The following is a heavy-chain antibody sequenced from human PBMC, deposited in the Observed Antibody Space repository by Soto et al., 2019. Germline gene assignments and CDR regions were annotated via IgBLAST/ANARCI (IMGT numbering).Heavy chain of an antibody. CDR2: ISAYNGHT. J-gene: IGHJ4*01. CDR3: ARHHHGEYSSDY. V-gene: IGHV1-18*01. CDR1: GYTFTSYG. Sequence: QVQRVQSGAEVKKPGASVKVSCKASGYTFTSYGISWVRQAPGQGLEWMGWISAYNGHTKYAQKLQGRVTKTTDPITITAIRELNSLKYCDTAVYFCARHHHGEYSSDYWLHGTLVTASS. D-gene: IGHD4-17*01.